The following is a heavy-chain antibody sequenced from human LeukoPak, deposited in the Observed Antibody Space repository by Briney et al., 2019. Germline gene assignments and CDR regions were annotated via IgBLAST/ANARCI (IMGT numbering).Heavy chain of an antibody. J-gene: IGHJ4*02. CDR1: GGSISSSSYY. Sequence: SETLSLTCTVSGGSISSSSYYWGWIRQPPGKGLEWIGYIYYSGSTNYNPSLKSRVTISVDTSKNQFSLKLSSVTAADTAVYYCARGRDGYNPNFDYWGQGTLVTVSS. V-gene: IGHV4-61*05. CDR2: IYYSGST. D-gene: IGHD5-24*01. CDR3: ARGRDGYNPNFDY.